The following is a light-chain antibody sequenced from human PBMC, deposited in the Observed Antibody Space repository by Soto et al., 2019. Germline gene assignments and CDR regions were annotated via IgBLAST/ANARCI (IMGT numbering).Light chain of an antibody. CDR3: QQRSNWPPT. CDR2: DAS. V-gene: IGKV3-11*01. Sequence: EVVMTQSPATLSVSPGDRATLSCRASQSVSSYLAWYQQKPGQAPRPLIYDASNRATGIPARFSGSGSGTDFTLTISSLEPEDFAVYYCQQRSNWPPTFGQGTKVDIK. J-gene: IGKJ1*01. CDR1: QSVSSY.